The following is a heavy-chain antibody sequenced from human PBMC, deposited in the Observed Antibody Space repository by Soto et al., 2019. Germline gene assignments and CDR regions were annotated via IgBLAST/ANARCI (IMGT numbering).Heavy chain of an antibody. D-gene: IGHD3-10*01. CDR3: AQEASRSYSNY. J-gene: IGHJ4*02. V-gene: IGHV3-23*01. CDR1: GFTFSSYA. CDR2: ISGSGGNT. Sequence: EVQLLESGGGLVQPGGSLRLSCAASGFTFSSYAMSWLRQAPGKGLEWVSAISGSGGNTYYADSVKGRFTISRDNSKNTLYLQKNSLRAEDTAVYYCAQEASRSYSNYWGQGTLVTVSS.